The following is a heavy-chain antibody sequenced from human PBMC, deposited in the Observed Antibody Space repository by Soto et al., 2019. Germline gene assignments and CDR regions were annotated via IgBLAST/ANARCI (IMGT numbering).Heavy chain of an antibody. D-gene: IGHD2-15*01. CDR1: GYTFTSYG. CDR2: ISAYNGNT. Sequence: ASVKVSCKASGYTFTSYGISWVRQAPGQGLEWMGWISAYNGNTNYAQKLQGRVTMTTDTSTSTAYMELRSLRSDDTAVYYCARGYCSGGSCYPGTFDIWGQGTMVTVS. CDR3: ARGYCSGGSCYPGTFDI. V-gene: IGHV1-18*01. J-gene: IGHJ3*02.